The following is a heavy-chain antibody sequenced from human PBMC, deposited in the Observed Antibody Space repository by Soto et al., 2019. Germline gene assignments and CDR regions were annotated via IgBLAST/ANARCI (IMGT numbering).Heavy chain of an antibody. V-gene: IGHV1-69*06. J-gene: IGHJ3*01. CDR3: ARDSEMTRIEFGALGV. D-gene: IGHD3-10*01. CDR2: IIPIFGTP. CDR1: GGTFNSYG. Sequence: QVHLVQSGAEVKKPGSSVKVSCKVSGGTFNSYGISWVRQAPGQGLEWMGGIIPIFGTPIYAQKFQGRVTISADKYKSTASMEVTSMRSEDEAVYFCARDSEMTRIEFGALGVWGQGTKVTVS.